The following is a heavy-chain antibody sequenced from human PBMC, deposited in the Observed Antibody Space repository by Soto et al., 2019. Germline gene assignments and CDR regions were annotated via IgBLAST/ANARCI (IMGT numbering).Heavy chain of an antibody. CDR2: IYYSGST. Sequence: SETLSLTCTVSGGSISSGGYYWSWIRQPPGKGLEWIGYIYYSGSTNYNPSLKSRVTISVDTSKNQFSLKLSSVTAADTAVYYCARGSQVDTAMGWHFYYYYYGMDVWGQGTTVTVSS. V-gene: IGHV4-61*08. CDR1: GGSISSGGYY. J-gene: IGHJ6*02. D-gene: IGHD5-18*01. CDR3: ARGSQVDTAMGWHFYYYYYGMDV.